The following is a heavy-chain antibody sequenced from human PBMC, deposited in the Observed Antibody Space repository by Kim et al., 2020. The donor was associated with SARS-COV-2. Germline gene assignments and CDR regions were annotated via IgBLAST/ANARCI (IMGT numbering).Heavy chain of an antibody. CDR2: TK. D-gene: IGHD2-15*01. Sequence: TKDYADSVKVRFTVSRDNTKSSLFLQMDNLRGDDTAVYYCARGVGSRFDPWGQGTLVTVSS. CDR3: ARGVGSRFDP. V-gene: IGHV3-48*04. J-gene: IGHJ5*02.